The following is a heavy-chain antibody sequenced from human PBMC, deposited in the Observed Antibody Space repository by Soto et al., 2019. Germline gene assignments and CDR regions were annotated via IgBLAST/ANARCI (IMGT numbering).Heavy chain of an antibody. J-gene: IGHJ1*01. D-gene: IGHD4-17*01. V-gene: IGHV2-5*01. CDR2: IFWNDDK. CDR1: GFSLSTTSTTEVG. CDR3: AHGQVTVTRAFQN. Sequence: SGPTLVNPTQTLTLTCTFSGFSLSTTSTTEVGVGWIRQPPGKALEWFALIFWNDDKRYSSTLKSRLTITKDTSKNQVVLTMTDVDPEDTATYFCAHGQVTVTRAFQNWGPGTLVTVSS.